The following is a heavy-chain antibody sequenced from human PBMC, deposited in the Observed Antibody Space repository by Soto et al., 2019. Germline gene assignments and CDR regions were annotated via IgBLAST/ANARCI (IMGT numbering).Heavy chain of an antibody. V-gene: IGHV3-15*01. Sequence: GGSLRLSCAASGFTFSNAWMSWVRQAPGKGLEWVGRIKSKTDGGTTDYAAPVKGRFTISRDDSKNTLYLQMNSLKTEDTAVYYCTTGCEYSSSSETCDYYYGMDVWGQGTTVTVSS. CDR1: GFTFSNAW. CDR3: TTGCEYSSSSETCDYYYGMDV. J-gene: IGHJ6*02. CDR2: IKSKTDGGTT. D-gene: IGHD6-6*01.